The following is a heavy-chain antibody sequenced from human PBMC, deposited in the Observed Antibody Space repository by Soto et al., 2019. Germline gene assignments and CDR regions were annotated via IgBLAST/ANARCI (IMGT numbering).Heavy chain of an antibody. J-gene: IGHJ6*02. CDR3: ARLRITIFGVVRGGMDV. V-gene: IGHV3-21*01. CDR2: ISSSSSYI. D-gene: IGHD3-3*01. Sequence: EVQLVESGGGLVKPGGSLRLSCAASGFTFSSYSMNWVRQAPGKGLEWVSSISSSSSYIYYADSVKGRFTISRDNAKNSLYLQMNSMRAEDTAVYYCARLRITIFGVVRGGMDVWGQGTTVTVSS. CDR1: GFTFSSYS.